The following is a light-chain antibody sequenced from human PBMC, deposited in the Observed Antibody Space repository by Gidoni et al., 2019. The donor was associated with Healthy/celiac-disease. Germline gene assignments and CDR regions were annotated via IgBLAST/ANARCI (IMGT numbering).Light chain of an antibody. J-gene: IGKJ2*01. Sequence: EIVLTQSPGTLSLSPGERATLSCRASQSVSSSYLAWYPQKPGQAPRLLIYGAASRATGIPDRFSGSGSGTDFTLTISRLEPEDFAVYYWQQYGSSWYTFGQGTKLEIK. V-gene: IGKV3-20*01. CDR3: QQYGSSWYT. CDR2: GAA. CDR1: QSVSSSY.